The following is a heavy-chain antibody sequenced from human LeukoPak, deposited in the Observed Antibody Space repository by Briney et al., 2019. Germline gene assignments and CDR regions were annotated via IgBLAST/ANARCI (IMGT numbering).Heavy chain of an antibody. Sequence: GGSLRLSCAASGFTFSNAWMNWVRQAPGKGLEWVGRIKDKTDGGTTDYAAPVKGRLTISRDDSKNTLFLQMNSLRTEDTAVYYCSTLVTRWGQGTLVTVSS. J-gene: IGHJ4*02. CDR1: GFTFSNAW. D-gene: IGHD2-15*01. CDR3: STLVTR. CDR2: IKDKTDGGTT. V-gene: IGHV3-15*07.